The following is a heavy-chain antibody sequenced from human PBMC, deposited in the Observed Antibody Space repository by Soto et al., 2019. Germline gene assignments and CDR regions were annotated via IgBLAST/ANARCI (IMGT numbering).Heavy chain of an antibody. D-gene: IGHD3-22*01. CDR3: ATDSSGYDDAFDI. CDR1: GFTFSSYW. CDR2: INSDGSST. Sequence: GGSLRLSCAASGFTFSSYWMHWVRQAPGKGLVWVSRINSDGSSTSYADSVKGRFTISRDNAKNTLYLQMNSLRAEDTAVYYCATDSSGYDDAFDIWGQGTMVTVSS. V-gene: IGHV3-74*01. J-gene: IGHJ3*02.